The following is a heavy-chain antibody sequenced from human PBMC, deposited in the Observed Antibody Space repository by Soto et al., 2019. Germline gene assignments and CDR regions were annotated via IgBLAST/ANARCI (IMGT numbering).Heavy chain of an antibody. CDR1: GDSFAGYW. V-gene: IGHV5-10-1*01. Sequence: GESLKISCKGSGDSFAGYWITWVRQKPGKGLEWMGRIDPSDSQTYYSPSFRGHVTISVTKSITTVFLQWSSLRASDTAMYYCARQIYDSDTGPNFQYYFDSWGKGPPVTVSS. CDR3: ARQIYDSDTGPNFQYYFDS. J-gene: IGHJ4*02. D-gene: IGHD3-22*01. CDR2: IDPSDSQT.